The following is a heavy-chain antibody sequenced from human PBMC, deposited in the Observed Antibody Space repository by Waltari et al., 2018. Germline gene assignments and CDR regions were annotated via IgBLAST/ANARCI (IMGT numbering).Heavy chain of an antibody. CDR2: IKGDGSEE. J-gene: IGHJ4*02. Sequence: EVQLVESGGGLVQPGGSLRLSCAASGFIFSESWLSWVRQAPGKGLEWLGNIKGDGSEEHYVDSVKGRFTISTDKSKNSLYLQMNSLRTEDTAVYYCARDPVTGYWGQGTLVTVSS. CDR3: ARDPVTGY. V-gene: IGHV3-7*01. CDR1: GFIFSESW.